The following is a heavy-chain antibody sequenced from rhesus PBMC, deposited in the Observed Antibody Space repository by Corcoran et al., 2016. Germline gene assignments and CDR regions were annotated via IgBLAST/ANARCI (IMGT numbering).Heavy chain of an antibody. D-gene: IGHD5-12*01. CDR3: ARAPRGYSYSPTLDY. CDR1: GGSISSSTC. V-gene: IGHV4-57*01. CDR2: ISGSGGST. J-gene: IGHJ4*01. Sequence: QLQLQESGPGLVKPSETLSLTCAVSGGSISSSTCWSLIRHPPGQVLEWSGRISGSGGSTSYNPALKSRVTISTETSKNQFSLKLSSVTAADTAVYYCARAPRGYSYSPTLDYWGQGVLVTVSS.